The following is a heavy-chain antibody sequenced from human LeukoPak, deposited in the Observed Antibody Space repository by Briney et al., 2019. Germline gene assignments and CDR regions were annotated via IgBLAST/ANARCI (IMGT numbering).Heavy chain of an antibody. D-gene: IGHD5-12*01. J-gene: IGHJ4*02. CDR2: IYYSGST. V-gene: IGHV4-31*03. Sequence: PSETLSLTCSVSGGSISSRNYYWGWIRQPPGKKLEWIGYIYYSGSTYYNPSLKSRVTISVDTSKNQFSLKLSSVTAADTAVYYCARDLGGYSGYDGGFDYWGQGTLVTVSS. CDR1: GGSISSRNYY. CDR3: ARDLGGYSGYDGGFDY.